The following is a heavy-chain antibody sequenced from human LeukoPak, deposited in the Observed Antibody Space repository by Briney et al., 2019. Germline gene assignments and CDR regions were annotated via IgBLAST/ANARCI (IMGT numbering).Heavy chain of an antibody. V-gene: IGHV7-4-1*02. CDR3: ARDPLYYDFWSGCYTEYDFDY. D-gene: IGHD3-3*01. Sequence: ASVKVSCKASGYTFTSYAMNWVRQAPGQGLEWMGWINTNTGNPTYAQGFTGRFVFSLDTSVSTAYLQISSLKAEDTAVYYCARDPLYYDFWSGCYTEYDFDYWGQGTLVTVSS. CDR2: INTNTGNP. J-gene: IGHJ4*02. CDR1: GYTFTSYA.